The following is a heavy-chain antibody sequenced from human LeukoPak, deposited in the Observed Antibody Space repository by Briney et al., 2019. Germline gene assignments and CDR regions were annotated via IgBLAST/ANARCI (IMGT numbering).Heavy chain of an antibody. V-gene: IGHV1-69*05. Sequence: SVKVSCKPSGDTFNNYAITWVRQAPGQGLEWMGGVIPIFNTPNYAQKFQGRVSITTDESTHTSYMELRSLRSEDTAVYYCSRVDRYHFYMGVWGKGTTVTVSS. CDR3: SRVDRYHFYMGV. CDR2: VIPIFNTP. J-gene: IGHJ6*03. CDR1: GDTFNNYA.